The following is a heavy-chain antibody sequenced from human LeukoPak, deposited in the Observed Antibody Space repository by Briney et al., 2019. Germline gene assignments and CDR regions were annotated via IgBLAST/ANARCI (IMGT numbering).Heavy chain of an antibody. CDR3: AIDRSSSPVRSPFDY. J-gene: IGHJ4*02. CDR2: VDPEDGET. CDR1: GYTFTDYY. Sequence: ASVKVSCKVSGYTFTDYYMHWVQQAPGKGLEWMGLVDPEDGETIYAEKFQGRVTITADTSTDTAYMELSSLRSEDTAVYYCAIDRSSSPVRSPFDYWGEGTLVTVSS. V-gene: IGHV1-69-2*01. D-gene: IGHD6-6*01.